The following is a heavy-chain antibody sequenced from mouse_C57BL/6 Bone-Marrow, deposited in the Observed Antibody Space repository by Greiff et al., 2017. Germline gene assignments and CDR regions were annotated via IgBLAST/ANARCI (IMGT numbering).Heavy chain of an antibody. CDR1: GYSFTGYY. V-gene: IGHV1-42*01. Sequence: EVQLQQSGPELVKPGASVTISCKASGYSFTGYYMNWVKQSPEKSLEWIGEINPSTGGTTYNQKFKAKATLTVDKSSSTTYMQLKSLTSEDSAVYYCARAYGAYWGQGTLVTVSA. D-gene: IGHD2-10*02. J-gene: IGHJ3*01. CDR3: ARAYGAY. CDR2: INPSTGGT.